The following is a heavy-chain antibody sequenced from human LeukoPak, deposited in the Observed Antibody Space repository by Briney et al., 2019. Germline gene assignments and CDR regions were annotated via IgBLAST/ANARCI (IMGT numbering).Heavy chain of an antibody. V-gene: IGHV4-61*01. D-gene: IGHD4-23*01. CDR2: IYYSGST. CDR3: ARDGGYGGNSGPFDY. Sequence: SETLSLTCTVSGGSVSSGSYYWSWIRQPPGKGLEWIGYIYYSGSTNYNPSLKSRVTISVDTSKNQFSLKLSSVTAADTAVYYCARDGGYGGNSGPFDYWGQGTLVTVSS. CDR1: GGSVSSGSYY. J-gene: IGHJ4*02.